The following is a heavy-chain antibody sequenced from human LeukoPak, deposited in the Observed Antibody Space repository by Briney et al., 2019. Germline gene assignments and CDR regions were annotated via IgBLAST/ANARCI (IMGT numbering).Heavy chain of an antibody. Sequence: SETLSLTCTVSGDSVSSTNFYRGWVRQPPGKGLEWIGSIYYSGTTHYNPSLQSRVTISVDTSKNQFSLKLSSVTAADTAVYYCARAEYQLPPSWSWFDPWGQGTLVTVSS. V-gene: IGHV4-39*07. J-gene: IGHJ5*02. CDR3: ARAEYQLPPSWSWFDP. CDR1: GDSVSSTNFY. D-gene: IGHD2-2*01. CDR2: IYYSGTT.